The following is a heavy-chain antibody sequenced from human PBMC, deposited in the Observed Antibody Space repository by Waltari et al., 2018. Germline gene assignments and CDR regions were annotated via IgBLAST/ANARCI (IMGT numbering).Heavy chain of an antibody. J-gene: IGHJ4*02. CDR1: GGSFSGYS. CDR3: ARETRIRPVKISFDY. D-gene: IGHD3-3*01. CDR2: INHSGST. Sequence: QVQLQQWGAGLLKPSETLSPTCAVYGGSFSGYSWSWIRQPPGKGLEWIGEINHSGSTNYNPSLKSRVTISVDTSKNQFSLKLSSVTAADTAVYYCARETRIRPVKISFDYWGQGTLVTVSS. V-gene: IGHV4-34*01.